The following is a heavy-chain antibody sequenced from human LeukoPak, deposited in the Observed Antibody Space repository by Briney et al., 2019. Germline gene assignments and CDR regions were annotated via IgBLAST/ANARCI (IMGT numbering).Heavy chain of an antibody. D-gene: IGHD1-26*01. V-gene: IGHV1-46*01. CDR1: GYTFTSYY. J-gene: IGHJ4*02. CDR2: INPSGGST. Sequence: GASVKVSCKASGYTFTSYYMHWVRQAPGQGLEWTGIINPSGGSTSYAQKFQGRVTMTRDTSTSTVYMELSSLRSEDTAVYYCARDAESGSEGIPASYWGQGTLVTVSS. CDR3: ARDAESGSEGIPASY.